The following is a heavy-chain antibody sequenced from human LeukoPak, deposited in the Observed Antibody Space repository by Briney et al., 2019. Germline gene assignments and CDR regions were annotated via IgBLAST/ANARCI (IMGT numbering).Heavy chain of an antibody. CDR1: GFTFIGYG. CDR2: IRYDGRDK. CDR3: AKDHGCYGSGSSGYDAFDI. Sequence: GGSLRLSCAASGFTFIGYGMHWVRQAPGKGPEWVAFIRYDGRDKKYADSVKGRLTISRDNSKNTLNLQMDNLRPEDTAVYYCAKDHGCYGSGSSGYDAFDIWGQGTMVTVSS. J-gene: IGHJ3*02. V-gene: IGHV3-30*02. D-gene: IGHD3-10*01.